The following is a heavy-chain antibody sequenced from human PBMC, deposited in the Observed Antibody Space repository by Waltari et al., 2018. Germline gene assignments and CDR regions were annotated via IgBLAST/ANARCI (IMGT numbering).Heavy chain of an antibody. V-gene: IGHV4-34*01. CDR1: GGSFSDYY. CDR3: ATGGNQPIDY. CDR2: INHSGNT. D-gene: IGHD3-16*01. Sequence: QVQLQQWGAGLLKPSETLSLTCAVYGGSFSDYYWSWIRQPPGKGLEWIGEINHSGNTNYNPALKSRVTISVDTSKNQFSLKLSSVTAADTAVYYCATGGNQPIDYWGQGTLVTVSS. J-gene: IGHJ4*02.